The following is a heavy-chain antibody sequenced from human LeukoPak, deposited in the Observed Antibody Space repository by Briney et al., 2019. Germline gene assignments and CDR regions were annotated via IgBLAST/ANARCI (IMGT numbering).Heavy chain of an antibody. CDR3: ARTFRQWLVGGIDY. CDR2: IRYDGSNK. V-gene: IGHV3-30*02. CDR1: GFTFSSFA. Sequence: GGSLRLSCAASGFTFSSFAMQWVRQAPGKGPEWVAFIRYDGSNKYYADSVKGRFTISRDNAKNTLYLQMNSLRAEDTAVYYCARTFRQWLVGGIDYWGQGTLVTVSS. J-gene: IGHJ4*02. D-gene: IGHD6-19*01.